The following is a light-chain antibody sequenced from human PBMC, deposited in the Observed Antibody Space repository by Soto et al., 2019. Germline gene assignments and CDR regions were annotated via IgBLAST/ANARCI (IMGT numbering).Light chain of an antibody. Sequence: DIVMTQSPDSLAVSLGERATINCKSSQSVLYTSNSKNYVAWYQHKAGQPPKLLIYWASTRESGAPDRFSGSGSGTDFTLTIGSLQAEDVAVYYCQQYYGTPYTFGQGTRLEIK. CDR3: QQYYGTPYT. CDR2: WAS. V-gene: IGKV4-1*01. J-gene: IGKJ2*01. CDR1: QSVLYTSNSKNY.